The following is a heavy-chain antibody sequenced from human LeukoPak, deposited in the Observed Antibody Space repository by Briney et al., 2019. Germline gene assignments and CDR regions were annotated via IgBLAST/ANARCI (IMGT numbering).Heavy chain of an antibody. CDR1: GVSFSGYY. V-gene: IGHV4-34*01. CDR2: INHSGST. Sequence: NPSETLSLTCAVYGVSFSGYYWSWIRQPPGKGLEWIGEINHSGSTNYNPSLKSRVTISVDTSKNQFSLKLSSVTAADTAVYYCARSVAGASRDHSRHYYGMDVWGQGTTVTVSS. CDR3: ARSVAGASRDHSRHYYGMDV. D-gene: IGHD6-19*01. J-gene: IGHJ6*02.